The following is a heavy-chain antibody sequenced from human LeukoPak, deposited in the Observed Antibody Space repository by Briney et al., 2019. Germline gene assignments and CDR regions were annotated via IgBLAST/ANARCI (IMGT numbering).Heavy chain of an antibody. V-gene: IGHV1-46*01. Sequence: ASVKVSCKASGYTFTNSYLHWVRQAPGQGLEWMGIINPSGGGTTYAQKFQGRVTLTRDTSTSTVYMELSSLTSEDTAVYYCANGGTFGGFDYWGQGTLVTVSS. D-gene: IGHD3-16*01. CDR1: GYTFTNSY. J-gene: IGHJ4*02. CDR2: INPSGGGT. CDR3: ANGGTFGGFDY.